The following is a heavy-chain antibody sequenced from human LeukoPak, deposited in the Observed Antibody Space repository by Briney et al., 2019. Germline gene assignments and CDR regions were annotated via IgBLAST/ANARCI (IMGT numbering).Heavy chain of an antibody. D-gene: IGHD3-16*02. CDR2: FDPEDGET. Sequence: ASVKVSCKVSGYTLTELSMHWVRQAPGKGLEWMGGFDPEDGETIYAQKFQGRVTMTEDTSTDTAYMELSSLRSEDTAVYYCATVYPHHDDYVWGSYRLKGGFDYWGQGTLVTVSS. CDR3: ATVYPHHDDYVWGSYRLKGGFDY. J-gene: IGHJ4*02. CDR1: GYTLTELS. V-gene: IGHV1-24*01.